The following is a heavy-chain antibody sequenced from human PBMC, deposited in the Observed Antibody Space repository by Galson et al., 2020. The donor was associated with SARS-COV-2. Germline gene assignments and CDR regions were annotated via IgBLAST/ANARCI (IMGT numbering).Heavy chain of an antibody. J-gene: IGHJ3*02. CDR3: AREWYYDSSGYYWEYAFDI. V-gene: IGHV4-31*01. CDR2: INYSGST. CDR1: GGSISSGGYY. D-gene: IGHD3-22*01. Sequence: SETLSLTCTVSGGSISSGGYYWSWIRQHPGKGLEWIGYINYSGSTYHNPSLKGPVTLSVDTSKNQFTLKLSSVTAADTAVYYCAREWYYDSSGYYWEYAFDIWGQGTMVTVSS.